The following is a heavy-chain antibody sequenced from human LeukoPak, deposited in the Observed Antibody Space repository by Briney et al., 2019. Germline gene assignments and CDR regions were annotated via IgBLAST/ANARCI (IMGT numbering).Heavy chain of an antibody. V-gene: IGHV3-11*05. CDR1: DFTLSNYT. Sequence: PGGSLRLSLPAPDFTLSNYTLSWIRQAPGKGLERVSYISSGSSYTNYADSVKGRFTISRDNAKNSLYLQMNSLRAEDTAVYYCARGPFWGQGTLVTVSS. CDR2: ISSGSSYT. J-gene: IGHJ4*02. CDR3: ARGPF.